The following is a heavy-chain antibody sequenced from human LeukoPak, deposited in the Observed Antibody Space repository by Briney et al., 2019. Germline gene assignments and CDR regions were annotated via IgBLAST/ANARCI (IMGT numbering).Heavy chain of an antibody. D-gene: IGHD1-26*01. CDR1: GFTFSGYW. V-gene: IGHV3-74*01. CDR3: AIMYSGASGAFDY. Sequence: PGGSLRLSCAASGFTFSGYWTNWVRQAPGKGLVWVSRINGDGSITNYADSVKGRFTISRDSAKNTLYLQMNSLRAEDTAIYYCAIMYSGASGAFDYWGQGTLVTVSS. CDR2: INGDGSIT. J-gene: IGHJ4*02.